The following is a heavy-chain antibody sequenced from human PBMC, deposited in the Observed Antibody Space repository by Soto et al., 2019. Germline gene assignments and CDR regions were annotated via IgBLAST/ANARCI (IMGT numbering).Heavy chain of an antibody. CDR1: GFSLSTSGMC. CDR2: IDWDDDK. Sequence: SGPTLVNPTQTLTLTCTFSGFSLSTSGMCVSWIRQPPGKALEWLARIDWDDDKYYSTSLKTRLTISKDTSKNQVVLTMTNMDPVDTATYYCARIRIVYCSSTSCYYFFDYWXQGTLVTVSS. CDR3: ARIRIVYCSSTSCYYFFDY. V-gene: IGHV2-70*11. J-gene: IGHJ4*02. D-gene: IGHD2-2*01.